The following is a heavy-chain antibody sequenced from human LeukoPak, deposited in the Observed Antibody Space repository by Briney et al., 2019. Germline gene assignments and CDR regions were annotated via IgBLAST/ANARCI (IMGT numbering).Heavy chain of an antibody. J-gene: IGHJ1*01. V-gene: IGHV3-21*01. Sequence: NPGGSLRLSCAASGFTFSSYSMNWVRQAPEKWLEWVSCISSSSRYIYYSDSVKGRFTISRDNAKNSLYLQMNSLRAEDTAVYYCARDEYSSGWYLGQGTLVTVSS. CDR3: ARDEYSSGWY. CDR2: ISSSSRYI. CDR1: GFTFSSYS. D-gene: IGHD6-19*01.